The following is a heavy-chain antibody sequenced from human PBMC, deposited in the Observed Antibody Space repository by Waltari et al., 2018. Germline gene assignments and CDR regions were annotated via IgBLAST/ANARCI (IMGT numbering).Heavy chain of an antibody. D-gene: IGHD2-21*01. CDR1: GFTFSRYA. CDR3: AKGDWLDD. Sequence: QLLESGGRLVQPGGSLRLSCVASGFTFSRYAMSWARQAPGKGLEWLSVISDSGDSTIYTDSVKGRFTNYRDNSKNLVYLQMNSLRVEDTAVYYCAKGDWLDDWGQGTTVTVSS. V-gene: IGHV3-23*01. CDR2: ISDSGDST. J-gene: IGHJ6*02.